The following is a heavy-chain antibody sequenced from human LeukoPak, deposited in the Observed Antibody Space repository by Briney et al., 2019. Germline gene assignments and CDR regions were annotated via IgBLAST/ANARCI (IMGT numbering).Heavy chain of an antibody. J-gene: IGHJ4*02. CDR1: GFTFSRHG. Sequence: GGSLRLSCAPSGFTFSRHGMHWVRQAPGKGLEWVAIISNDGSRKYYAHSVEGRFTISRDNSKNTLYLQMDSLRVEDTAVYYCARASRGYSGYEGLDYWGQGTVVTVSS. D-gene: IGHD5-12*01. CDR3: ARASRGYSGYEGLDY. V-gene: IGHV3-30*03. CDR2: ISNDGSRK.